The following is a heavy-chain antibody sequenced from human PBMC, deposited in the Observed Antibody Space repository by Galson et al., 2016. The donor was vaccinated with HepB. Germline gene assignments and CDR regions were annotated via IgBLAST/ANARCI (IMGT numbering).Heavy chain of an antibody. CDR2: ISPSGST. V-gene: IGHV4-61*02. D-gene: IGHD3-3*01. Sequence: LSLTCTVSGGPISSGIYHWSWIRQPAGKGLEWIGRISPSGSTNYNPSLKGRVTISVDTSKSQFFLKLTSVTAADTAVYYCARGRRITIFGVVMGGYFDYWGQGILVTVSS. CDR3: ARGRRITIFGVVMGGYFDY. J-gene: IGHJ4*02. CDR1: GGPISSGIYH.